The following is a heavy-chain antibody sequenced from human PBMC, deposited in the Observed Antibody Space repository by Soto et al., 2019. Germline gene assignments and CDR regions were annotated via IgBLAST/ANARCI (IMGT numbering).Heavy chain of an antibody. V-gene: IGHV6-1*01. J-gene: IGHJ3*01. CDR3: ARGNALDV. CDR1: GDSVSSDITS. CDR2: TYYRSKWFH. D-gene: IGHD3-10*01. Sequence: QGQLQQSGPGLVKPSQTLSLTCAISGDSVSSDITSWNWIRQSPSRGLEWLGRTYYRSKWFHDYAASVKSRITIHPATSKNQFSRELNSMTPEDTAVYYCARGNALDVWGQGTVVSVSS.